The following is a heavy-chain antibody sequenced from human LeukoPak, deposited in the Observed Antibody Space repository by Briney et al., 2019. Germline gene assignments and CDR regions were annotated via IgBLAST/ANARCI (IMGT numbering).Heavy chain of an antibody. Sequence: GGSLRLSCAASGCTFSSYAMSWVRQAPGKGLEWVSAISGSGGSTYYADSVKGRFTISRDNSKNTLYLQMNSLRAEDTAVYYCAKEIAIFGVVIDFDYWGQGTLVTVSS. CDR2: ISGSGGST. V-gene: IGHV3-23*01. CDR3: AKEIAIFGVVIDFDY. J-gene: IGHJ4*02. D-gene: IGHD3-3*01. CDR1: GCTFSSYA.